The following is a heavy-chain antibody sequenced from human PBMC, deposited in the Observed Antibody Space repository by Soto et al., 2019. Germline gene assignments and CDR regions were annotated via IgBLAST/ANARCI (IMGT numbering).Heavy chain of an antibody. Sequence: GGSLRLSCAASGFTFSSYGMHWVRQAPGKGLEWVAVIWYDGSNKYYADSVKGRFTISRDNSKNTLYLQMNSLRAEDTAVYYCARDGPWPGLHTRYGMDVWGQGTTVTVSS. V-gene: IGHV3-33*01. D-gene: IGHD5-12*01. CDR1: GFTFSSYG. J-gene: IGHJ6*02. CDR3: ARDGPWPGLHTRYGMDV. CDR2: IWYDGSNK.